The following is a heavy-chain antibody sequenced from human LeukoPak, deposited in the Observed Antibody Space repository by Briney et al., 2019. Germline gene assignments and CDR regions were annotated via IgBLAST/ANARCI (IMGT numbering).Heavy chain of an antibody. CDR2: IYYSGST. Sequence: SETLSLTCTVSGGSISSSSYYWGWIRQPPGKGLEWIGSIYYSGSTNYNPSLKSRVTISVDTSKNQFSLKLSSVTAADTAVYYCARARGYYDSSGTTYDYWGQGTLVTVSS. V-gene: IGHV4-39*07. J-gene: IGHJ4*02. CDR3: ARARGYYDSSGTTYDY. D-gene: IGHD3-22*01. CDR1: GGSISSSSYY.